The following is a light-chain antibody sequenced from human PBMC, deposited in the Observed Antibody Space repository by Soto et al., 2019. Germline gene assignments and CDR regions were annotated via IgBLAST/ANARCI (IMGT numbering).Light chain of an antibody. CDR3: QQYATSPRT. Sequence: EIMMTQSPATLSVSPGERATLSCRASQSVTSNLAWYQQKPGQAPRLLVYGASTRATGIPARFSGSGSGTEFTLTISNLQSEDFSVYYCQQYATSPRTFGQGTKVEIK. CDR2: GAS. CDR1: QSVTSN. V-gene: IGKV3-15*01. J-gene: IGKJ1*01.